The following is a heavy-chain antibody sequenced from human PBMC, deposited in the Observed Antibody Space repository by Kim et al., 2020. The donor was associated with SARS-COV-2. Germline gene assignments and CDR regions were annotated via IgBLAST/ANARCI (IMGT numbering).Heavy chain of an antibody. V-gene: IGHV3-30*03. CDR2: ISYDGSNK. Sequence: RGSLRLSCAASGFTFSTYGMHWVRQAPGKGLEWVALISYDGSNKYYADSVKGRFTISRDNSKNTLYLQMDSLRAEDTAVYYCATAVLRGVNFHYYGMDVWGQGTSVTVSS. CDR1: GFTFSTYG. CDR3: ATAVLRGVNFHYYGMDV. D-gene: IGHD3-10*01. J-gene: IGHJ6*02.